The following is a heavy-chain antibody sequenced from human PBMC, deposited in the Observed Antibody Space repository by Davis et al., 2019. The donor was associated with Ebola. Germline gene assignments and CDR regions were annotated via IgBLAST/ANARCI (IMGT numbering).Heavy chain of an antibody. V-gene: IGHV4-34*01. Sequence: IGEINHSGSTNYNPSRKSRVTISVDTSKNQFSLKLTSLTAADTAVYYCARTLYDSSGYLDYWGQGTLVTVSS. J-gene: IGHJ4*02. D-gene: IGHD3-22*01. CDR3: ARTLYDSSGYLDY. CDR2: INHSGST.